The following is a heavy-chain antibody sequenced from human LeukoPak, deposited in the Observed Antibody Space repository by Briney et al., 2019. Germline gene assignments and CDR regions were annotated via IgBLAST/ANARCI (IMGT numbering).Heavy chain of an antibody. D-gene: IGHD6-19*01. Sequence: KSSETLSLTCTVSGGSISSYFWSWIRQPAGKGLEWIGRIYTSGSTNYNPSLKSRVTMSVDTSKNQFSLKLSSVTAADTAVYYCARVRSSGWYYNWFDPWGQGTLVTVSS. J-gene: IGHJ5*02. CDR3: ARVRSSGWYYNWFDP. CDR1: GGSISSYF. CDR2: IYTSGST. V-gene: IGHV4-4*07.